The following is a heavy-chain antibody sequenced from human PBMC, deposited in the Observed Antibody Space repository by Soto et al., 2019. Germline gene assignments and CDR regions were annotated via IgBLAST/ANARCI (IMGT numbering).Heavy chain of an antibody. D-gene: IGHD3-3*01. CDR1: GFILSSSA. V-gene: IGHV3-23*01. CDR3: AKGPTIFGVVITFEYYYGMDV. J-gene: IGHJ6*02. Sequence: VGSLRLSCAASGFILSSSAMSWVRQAPGKGLEWVSAISGSGISTYYADSVKGRFTISRDNAKNTVYLQMNSLRAEDTALYYCAKGPTIFGVVITFEYYYGMDVWGQGTTVTVSS. CDR2: ISGSGIST.